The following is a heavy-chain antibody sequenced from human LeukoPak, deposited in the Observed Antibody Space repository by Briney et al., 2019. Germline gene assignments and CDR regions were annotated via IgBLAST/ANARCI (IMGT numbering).Heavy chain of an antibody. Sequence: PGGSLRLSCAASGLTFSSYAMSWVRQAPGKGLEWVSAISGSGGSTYYADSVKGRFTISRDNSKNTLYLQMNSLRAEDTAVYYCAKKRHFGSGSADFDYWGQGTLVTVSS. CDR1: GLTFSSYA. D-gene: IGHD3-10*01. V-gene: IGHV3-23*01. J-gene: IGHJ4*02. CDR2: ISGSGGST. CDR3: AKKRHFGSGSADFDY.